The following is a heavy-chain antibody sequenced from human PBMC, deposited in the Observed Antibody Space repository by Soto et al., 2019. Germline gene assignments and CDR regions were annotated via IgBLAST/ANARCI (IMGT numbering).Heavy chain of an antibody. CDR3: ALGYSYACYGMDV. Sequence: SETLSLTCAVYGGSFSGYYWSWIRQPPGKGLEWIGEINHSGSTNYNPSLKSRVTISVDTSKNQFSLKLSSVTAADTAVYYCALGYSYACYGMDVWGQGTTVTVSS. CDR1: GGSFSGYY. J-gene: IGHJ6*02. CDR2: INHSGST. D-gene: IGHD5-18*01. V-gene: IGHV4-34*01.